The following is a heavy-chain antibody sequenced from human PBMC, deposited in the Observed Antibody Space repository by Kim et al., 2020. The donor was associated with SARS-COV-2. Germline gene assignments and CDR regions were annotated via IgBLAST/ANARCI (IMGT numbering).Heavy chain of an antibody. D-gene: IGHD2-15*01. CDR3: ATLGYCSGGSCYLRYY. J-gene: IGHJ4*02. V-gene: IGHV3-21*01. Sequence: SVKGRFTISRDNAKNSLYLQMNSLRAEDTAVYYCATLGYCSGGSCYLRYYWGQGTLVTVSS.